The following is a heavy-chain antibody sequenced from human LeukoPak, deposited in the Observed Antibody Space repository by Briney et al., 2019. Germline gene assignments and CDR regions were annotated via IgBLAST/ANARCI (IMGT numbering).Heavy chain of an antibody. CDR1: GGSISSSSYY. Sequence: SETLSLTCTVSGGSISSSSYYWGWIRQPPGTGLEYIGNIYYSGSTYYNPSLKSRATISLDTSKNQFSLKLSSVTAADTALYYCARDRRGPGGTDYWGQGTLVTVSS. CDR3: ARDRRGPGGTDY. V-gene: IGHV4-39*07. D-gene: IGHD3-10*01. J-gene: IGHJ4*02. CDR2: IYYSGST.